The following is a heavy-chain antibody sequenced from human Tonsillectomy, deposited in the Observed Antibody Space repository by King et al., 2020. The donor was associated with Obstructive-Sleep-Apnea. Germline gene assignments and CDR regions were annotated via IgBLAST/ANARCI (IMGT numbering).Heavy chain of an antibody. Sequence: QLQESGPGLVKPSQTLSLTCTVSCGSISSGGHYWSWIRQHPGKGLEWIGYIYYSGSTYYNPSLKSRVTMSVDTSKNQFSLKLSSVTAADTAVYYCARGEETYYSDYWGQGTLVTVSS. V-gene: IGHV4-31*03. J-gene: IGHJ4*02. CDR1: CGSISSGGHY. CDR2: IYYSGST. CDR3: ARGEETYYSDY.